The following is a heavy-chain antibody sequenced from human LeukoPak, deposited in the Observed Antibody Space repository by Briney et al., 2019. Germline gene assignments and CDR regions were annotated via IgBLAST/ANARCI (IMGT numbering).Heavy chain of an antibody. Sequence: GGSLRLSCAASGFTFSSYGMHWVRQAPGKGLEWVAVIWYDGSNKYYADSVKGRFTISRDNSKNTLYLQMNSLRAEDTAVYYCARGYYDSSGSLDYWGQGTLVTVSS. D-gene: IGHD3-22*01. CDR1: GFTFSSYG. CDR3: ARGYYDSSGSLDY. V-gene: IGHV3-33*01. J-gene: IGHJ4*02. CDR2: IWYDGSNK.